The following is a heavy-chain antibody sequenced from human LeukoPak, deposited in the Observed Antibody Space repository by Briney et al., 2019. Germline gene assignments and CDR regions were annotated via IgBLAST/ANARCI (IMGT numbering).Heavy chain of an antibody. D-gene: IGHD6-19*01. J-gene: IGHJ4*02. CDR1: GFTFSSYW. CDR2: IKQDGSEK. Sequence: GGSLRLSCAASGFTFSSYWMTWVRQAPGKGLEWVANIKQDGSEKYYVDSVKGRFTISRNNAKNSLYLQMTSLRAEDTAVYYCARAFSSGWADYWGQGTLVTVSS. CDR3: ARAFSSGWADY. V-gene: IGHV3-7*01.